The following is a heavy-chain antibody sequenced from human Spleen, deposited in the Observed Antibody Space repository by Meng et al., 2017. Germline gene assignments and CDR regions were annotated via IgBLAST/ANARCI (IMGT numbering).Heavy chain of an antibody. CDR3: ARRPYANYGSGTEYDY. V-gene: IGHV4-34*01. CDR1: GGSFSGYY. J-gene: IGHJ4*02. Sequence: SLTCAVYGGSFSGYYWSWIRQPPGKGLEWIGEINHSGSTNYNPSLKSRVTISVDTSKNQFSLKLSSVTAADTAVYYCARRPYANYGSGTEYDYWGQGTLVTVSS. D-gene: IGHD3-10*01. CDR2: INHSGST.